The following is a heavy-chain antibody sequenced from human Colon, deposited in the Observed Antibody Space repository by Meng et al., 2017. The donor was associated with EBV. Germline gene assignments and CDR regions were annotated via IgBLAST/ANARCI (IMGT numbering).Heavy chain of an antibody. CDR2: NSQSSTT. Sequence: QVQLQESGPGLVKPSETLSLTCEVSGGSISGNYRWWSRHRQPQGMEPIWDRENSQSSTTNHYPSIQSRVTMAMDTCKYRFTLNLTTVAAADADVYECAGGSYCSCATWGQGTLVTVSS. J-gene: IGHJ5*02. D-gene: IGHD3-16*02. CDR1: GGSISGNYRW. CDR3: AGGSYCSCAT. V-gene: IGHV4/OR15-8*02.